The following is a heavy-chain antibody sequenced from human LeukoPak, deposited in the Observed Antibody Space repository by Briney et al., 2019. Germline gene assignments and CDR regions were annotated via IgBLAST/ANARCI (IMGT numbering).Heavy chain of an antibody. D-gene: IGHD1-7*01. V-gene: IGHV3-7*03. Sequence: GGSLRLSCVASGFTFSDYWVTWVRQAPGTGLEWVANIKQDGNEKYYVDSVKGRFTISRDNAKNSLHLQMDNLRAEDTAVYYCARPKNRENYWRAFDIWGQGTMVTVSS. J-gene: IGHJ3*02. CDR1: GFTFSDYW. CDR3: ARPKNRENYWRAFDI. CDR2: IKQDGNEK.